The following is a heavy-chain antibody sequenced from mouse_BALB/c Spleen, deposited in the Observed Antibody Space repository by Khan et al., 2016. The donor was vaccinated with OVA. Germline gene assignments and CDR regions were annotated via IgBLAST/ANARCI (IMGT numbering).Heavy chain of an antibody. Sequence: QVQLKESGSGLVAPSQSLSITCTVSGFSLTNYGVHWVRQPPREGLEWLGVIWAGGSTNYNSALMSRLSISKDNSKSQVFLKMNSLQTNDTAMYYCARPYYGSAWFAYWGQGTLVTVSA. D-gene: IGHD1-1*01. V-gene: IGHV2-9*02. J-gene: IGHJ3*01. CDR3: ARPYYGSAWFAY. CDR2: IWAGGST. CDR1: GFSLTNYG.